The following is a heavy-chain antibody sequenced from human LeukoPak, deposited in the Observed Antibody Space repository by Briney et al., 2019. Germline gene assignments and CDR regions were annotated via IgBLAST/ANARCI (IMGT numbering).Heavy chain of an antibody. CDR3: ARAGSTPQQPYRN. CDR2: IYSGGST. J-gene: IGHJ4*02. CDR1: GFTVSSNY. V-gene: IGHV3-53*04. D-gene: IGHD3-10*01. Sequence: PGGSLRLSCAASGFTVSSNYMSWVRQAPGKGLEWVSVIYSGGSTYYADSMKGRFTISRHNSKNTLYLQMNSLRAEDTAVYYCARAGSTPQQPYRNWGQGTLVTVSS.